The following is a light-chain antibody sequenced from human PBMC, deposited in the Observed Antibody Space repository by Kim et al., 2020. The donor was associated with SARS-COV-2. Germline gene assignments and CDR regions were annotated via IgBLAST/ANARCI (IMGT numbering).Light chain of an antibody. CDR1: NIGSKS. CDR2: YDS. J-gene: IGLJ2*01. Sequence: APGRTARMTCGGHNIGSKSVHWYQQKSGQAPVLVIYYDSDRPSGIPERFSGSKSGNTATLTISRVEAGDEADYYCQVWDSTSDHVVFGEGTKVTVL. CDR3: QVWDSTSDHVV. V-gene: IGLV3-21*04.